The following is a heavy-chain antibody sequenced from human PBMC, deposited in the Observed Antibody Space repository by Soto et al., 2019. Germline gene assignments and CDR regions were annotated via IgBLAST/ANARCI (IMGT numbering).Heavy chain of an antibody. CDR3: VRDTRRASAAASLDY. CDR2: ISVSGNII. J-gene: IGHJ4*02. CDR1: GFTFSTYE. V-gene: IGHV3-48*03. D-gene: IGHD2-2*01. Sequence: GGSLRLSCAASGFTFSTYEFNWVRQAPGRGLEWISYISVSGNIIKYAESVKGRFTISRDNAENSLHLHMSNLRVDDTALYFCVRDTRRASAAASLDYWGQGTQVTSPQ.